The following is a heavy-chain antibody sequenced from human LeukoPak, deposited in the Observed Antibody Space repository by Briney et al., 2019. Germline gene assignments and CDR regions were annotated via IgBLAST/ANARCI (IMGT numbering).Heavy chain of an antibody. CDR3: ARDGDGSGSYYRNGMDV. CDR1: GGSISSGGYS. V-gene: IGHV4-30-2*01. J-gene: IGHJ6*02. D-gene: IGHD3-10*01. CDR2: IYHSGST. Sequence: SETLSLTCAVSGGSISSGGYSWSWIRQPPGKGLEWIGYIYHSGSTYYNPSLKSRVTISVDRSKNQFSLKLSSVTAADTAVYYCARDGDGSGSYYRNGMDVWGQGTTVTVSS.